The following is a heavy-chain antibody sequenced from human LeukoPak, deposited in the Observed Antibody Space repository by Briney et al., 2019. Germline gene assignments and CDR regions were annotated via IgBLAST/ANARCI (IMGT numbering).Heavy chain of an antibody. J-gene: IGHJ6*03. D-gene: IGHD2-8*01. V-gene: IGHV1-18*01. CDR2: ISAYNGNT. Sequence: ASVKVSCKASGYTFTSYGISWVRQAPGQGLEWMGWISAYNGNTNYAQKLQGRVTMTTDTSTSTAYMELRSLRSDDTAVYYCARAGCTNGVCYHYYYYYYMDVWGKGTTVAVSS. CDR1: GYTFTSYG. CDR3: ARAGCTNGVCYHYYYYYYMDV.